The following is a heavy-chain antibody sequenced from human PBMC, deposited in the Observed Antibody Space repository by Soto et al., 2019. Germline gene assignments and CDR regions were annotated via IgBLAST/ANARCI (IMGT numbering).Heavy chain of an antibody. CDR3: ATDSPFDY. Sequence: EVQFVESGGGLVQPGGSLRLSCATSGFTFTNYYMSWVRQAPGKGLEWVANIKQDGSDKFYMDSVKGRFTISRDNAKNSVYLQMNSQTVEDTAVYYCATDSPFDYWGQGILVIVSS. J-gene: IGHJ4*02. CDR2: IKQDGSDK. CDR1: GFTFTNYY. D-gene: IGHD4-4*01. V-gene: IGHV3-7*03.